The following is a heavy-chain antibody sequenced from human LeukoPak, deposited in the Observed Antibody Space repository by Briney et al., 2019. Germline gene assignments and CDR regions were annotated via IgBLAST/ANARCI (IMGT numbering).Heavy chain of an antibody. D-gene: IGHD2-2*01. CDR1: GGSISSGGYY. Sequence: SETLSLTCTVSGGSISSGGYYWSWIRQHPGKGLEWIGYIYYSGSTNYNPSLKSRVTISVDTSKNQFSLKLSSVTAADTAVYYCARTPSGVVPAGLYFDYWGQGTLVTVSS. CDR2: IYYSGST. CDR3: ARTPSGVVPAGLYFDY. V-gene: IGHV4-61*08. J-gene: IGHJ4*02.